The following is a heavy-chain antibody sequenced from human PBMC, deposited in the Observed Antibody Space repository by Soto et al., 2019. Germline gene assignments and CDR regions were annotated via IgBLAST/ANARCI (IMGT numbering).Heavy chain of an antibody. V-gene: IGHV4-30-2*01. D-gene: IGHD4-17*01. CDR1: GGSISSGGYS. CDR3: ARFGPVDDYGDSVDP. J-gene: IGHJ5*02. Sequence: QLQLQESGSGLVKPSQTLSLTCAVSGGSISSGGYSWSWIRQPPGKGLEWIGYIYHSGSTYYNPSLKSRVTISVDRSKNQFSLKLSSVTAADTAVYYCARFGPVDDYGDSVDPWGQGTLVTVSS. CDR2: IYHSGST.